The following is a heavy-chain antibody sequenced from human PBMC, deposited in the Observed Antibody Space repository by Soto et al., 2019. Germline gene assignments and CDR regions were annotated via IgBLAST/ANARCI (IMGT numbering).Heavy chain of an antibody. CDR2: IIPILGIA. CDR1: GGTFSSYT. Sequence: ASVKVSCKASGGTFSSYTISWVRQAPGQGLEWMGRIIPILGIANYAQKFQGRVTITADKSTSTAYMELSSLRSEDTAVYYCARDTGITGTTADYWGQGTLVTVSS. J-gene: IGHJ4*02. V-gene: IGHV1-69*04. CDR3: ARDTGITGTTADY. D-gene: IGHD1-7*01.